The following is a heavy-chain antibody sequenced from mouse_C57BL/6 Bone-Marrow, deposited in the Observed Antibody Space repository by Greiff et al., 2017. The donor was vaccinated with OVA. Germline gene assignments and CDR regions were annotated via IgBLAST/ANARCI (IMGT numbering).Heavy chain of an antibody. Sequence: QVQLQQPGAELVMPGASVKLSCKASCYTFTSYWMHWVKQRPGQGLEWIGEIDPSDSYTNYNQKFKGKSTLTVDKSSSTAYMQLSSLTSEDSAVYYCARVSPPYYFDYWGQGTTLTVSS. V-gene: IGHV1-69*01. CDR2: IDPSDSYT. CDR1: CYTFTSYW. CDR3: ARVSPPYYFDY. J-gene: IGHJ2*01. D-gene: IGHD6-2*01.